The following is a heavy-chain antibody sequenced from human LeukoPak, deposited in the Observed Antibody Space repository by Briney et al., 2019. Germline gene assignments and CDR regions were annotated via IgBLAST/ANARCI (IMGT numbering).Heavy chain of an antibody. J-gene: IGHJ6*03. D-gene: IGHD2-2*01. CDR2: INTDGSST. CDR3: ARADCTSSRCYIFSTQRSYYYYMDV. Sequence: GGSLRLSCAASGFTFSSYWMHWVRQAPGKGLLWVSHINTDGSSTNYADSVKGRFTISRDNAKNTLYLQMNSLRAEDTAVYYCARADCTSSRCYIFSTQRSYYYYMDVWGKGTTVTVSS. CDR1: GFTFSSYW. V-gene: IGHV3-74*01.